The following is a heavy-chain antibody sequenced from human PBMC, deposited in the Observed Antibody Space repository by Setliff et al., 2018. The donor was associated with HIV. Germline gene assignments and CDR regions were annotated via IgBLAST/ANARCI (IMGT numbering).Heavy chain of an antibody. D-gene: IGHD1-26*01. CDR2: INPGNGDR. Sequence: GASVKVSCKASGYTLTSYGIHWVRQAPGQRLEWMAWINPGNGDRKYSQKLQGRVAITGDTSANTVYMEVSRLRSEDTALYFCARDYSGTYYGDIDLWGQGTLVTAPQ. V-gene: IGHV1-3*01. J-gene: IGHJ4*02. CDR3: ARDYSGTYYGDIDL. CDR1: GYTLTSYG.